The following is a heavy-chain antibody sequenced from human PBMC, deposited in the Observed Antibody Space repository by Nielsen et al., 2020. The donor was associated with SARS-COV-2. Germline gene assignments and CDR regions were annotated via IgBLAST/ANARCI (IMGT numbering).Heavy chain of an antibody. Sequence: GGSLRLSCAASGFTFRNNGMHWVRQVAGKGLEWLAIVSRDGSDTFYVDSLEGRFTISRDNSKNTVYLEMNSLRAEDTAVYHCAKDVWSGAHQIGPDYWGQGTLVTVSS. V-gene: IGHV3-30*18. CDR1: GFTFRNNG. CDR2: VSRDGSDT. J-gene: IGHJ4*02. CDR3: AKDVWSGAHQIGPDY. D-gene: IGHD3-3*01.